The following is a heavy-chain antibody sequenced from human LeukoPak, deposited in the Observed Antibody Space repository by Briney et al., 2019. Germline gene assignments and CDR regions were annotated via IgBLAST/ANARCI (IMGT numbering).Heavy chain of an antibody. V-gene: IGHV1-3*01. CDR2: INAGNGNT. J-gene: IGHJ4*02. Sequence: GASVKVSCKASGYTFTSYAMHWARQAPGQRLEWMGWINAGNGNTKYSQKFQGRVTITRDTSASTAYMELSSLRSEDTAVYYCATNLWFGELWFDYWGQGTLVTVSS. D-gene: IGHD3-10*01. CDR1: GYTFTSYA. CDR3: ATNLWFGELWFDY.